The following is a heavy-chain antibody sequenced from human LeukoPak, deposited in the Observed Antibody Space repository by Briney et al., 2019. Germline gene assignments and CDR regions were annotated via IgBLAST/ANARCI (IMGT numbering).Heavy chain of an antibody. Sequence: PGGSLRLSCAASGFTVSSNYMSWVRQAPGKGLEWVSVIYSGGSTYYADSVEGRFTISRDNSKNTLYLQMNSLRAEDTAVYYCGGAMVRGAAYFDYWGQGTLVTVSS. CDR2: IYSGGST. V-gene: IGHV3-53*01. CDR3: GGAMVRGAAYFDY. CDR1: GFTVSSNY. D-gene: IGHD3-10*01. J-gene: IGHJ4*02.